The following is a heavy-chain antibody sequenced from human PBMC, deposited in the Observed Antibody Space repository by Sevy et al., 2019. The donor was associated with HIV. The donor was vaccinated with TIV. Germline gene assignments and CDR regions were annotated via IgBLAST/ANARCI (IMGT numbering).Heavy chain of an antibody. CDR2: ISGSGTST. V-gene: IGHV3-23*01. Sequence: GGPLRLSCAASGFSFSTYAMTWVRQAPGKGLEWVSGISGSGTSTYYTDSVKGRFTISRDNSKNTVYLQMNNLRAEDTAVYYCGKVSIFGVGGFYDYWGQGTLVTVSS. D-gene: IGHD3-3*01. CDR3: GKVSIFGVGGFYDY. CDR1: GFSFSTYA. J-gene: IGHJ4*02.